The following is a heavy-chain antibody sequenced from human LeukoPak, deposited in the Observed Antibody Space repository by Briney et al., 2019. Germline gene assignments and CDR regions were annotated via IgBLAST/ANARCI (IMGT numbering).Heavy chain of an antibody. CDR2: IYYRGST. V-gene: IGHV4-59*01. D-gene: IGHD3-22*01. Sequence: SETLSLTCTVSGGSISSYYWSWIRQPPGKGLEWIGYIYYRGSTNYNPSLKSRVTISVDTSKNQFSLKLSSVTAADTAVYYCASSRYYYDSSGYYWNFNWFDPWGQGTLVTVSS. CDR1: GGSISSYY. J-gene: IGHJ5*02. CDR3: ASSRYYYDSSGYYWNFNWFDP.